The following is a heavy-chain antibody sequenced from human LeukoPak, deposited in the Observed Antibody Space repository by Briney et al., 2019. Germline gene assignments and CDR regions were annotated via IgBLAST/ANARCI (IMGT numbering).Heavy chain of an antibody. Sequence: GGSLRLSCAASEFTFSSYSMSWVRQGPGKGLEWVSSISTSSSYIYYADSVKGRFTTSRDNAKNSLYLQMNSLRAEDTAAYYCVRGRYDFWRGYSHFWGQGTMVTVSS. CDR2: ISTSSSYI. V-gene: IGHV3-21*01. CDR3: VRGRYDFWRGYSHF. CDR1: EFTFSSYS. D-gene: IGHD3-3*01. J-gene: IGHJ3*01.